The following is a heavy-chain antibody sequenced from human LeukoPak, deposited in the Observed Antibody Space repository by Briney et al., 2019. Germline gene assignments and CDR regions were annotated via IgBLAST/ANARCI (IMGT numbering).Heavy chain of an antibody. V-gene: IGHV4-39*01. Sequence: SETLSLTCTVSGGSISSSSYYWGWIRQPPGKGLEWIGSIYYSGSTYYNPSLKSRVTISVDTSKNPFSLKLSSVTAADTAVYYCARVDTAMVTFDYWGQGTLVTVSS. J-gene: IGHJ4*02. CDR1: GGSISSSSYY. CDR2: IYYSGST. D-gene: IGHD5-18*01. CDR3: ARVDTAMVTFDY.